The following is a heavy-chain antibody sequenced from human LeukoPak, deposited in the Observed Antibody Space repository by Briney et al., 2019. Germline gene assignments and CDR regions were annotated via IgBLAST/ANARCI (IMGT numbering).Heavy chain of an antibody. Sequence: SVKLSCKASGYTFTSHDMHWVRQAPGQRLEWMGWINAGNGYTKYPQEFQGRVTITRDTSASTAYMELSSLRSEDMAVYYWARAGRLRKGGATPHYYFDYWGQGTLVTVSS. J-gene: IGHJ4*02. CDR1: GYTFTSHD. V-gene: IGHV1-3*03. D-gene: IGHD1-26*01. CDR2: INAGNGYT. CDR3: ARAGRLRKGGATPHYYFDY.